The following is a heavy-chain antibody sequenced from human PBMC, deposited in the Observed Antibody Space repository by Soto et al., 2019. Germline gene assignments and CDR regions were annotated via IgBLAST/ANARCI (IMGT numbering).Heavy chain of an antibody. CDR1: GGSISSYY. J-gene: IGHJ6*02. Sequence: SETLSLTCTVSGGSISSYYWSWIRQPPGKGLEWIGYIYYSGSTNYNPSLKSRVTISVDTSKNQLYLKLSSVTAADTAVYYCARQGYCSSTSCYLRVSYGMDVWGQGATVT. V-gene: IGHV4-59*01. CDR3: ARQGYCSSTSCYLRVSYGMDV. CDR2: IYYSGST. D-gene: IGHD2-2*01.